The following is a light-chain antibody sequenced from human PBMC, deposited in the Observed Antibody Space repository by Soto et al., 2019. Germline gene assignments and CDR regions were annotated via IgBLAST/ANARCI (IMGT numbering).Light chain of an antibody. CDR1: SSDVGGYNY. CDR2: EGS. CDR3: CSYARSNFVV. J-gene: IGLJ2*01. V-gene: IGLV2-11*01. Sequence: QSALTQPRSVSGSPGQSVTISCTGTSSDVGGYNYVSWYQQHPGKAPKLIIYEGSKRPSGVSNRFSGSKSGNTASLTISGLQTEDEADYYCCSYARSNFVVFGGGTKLTVL.